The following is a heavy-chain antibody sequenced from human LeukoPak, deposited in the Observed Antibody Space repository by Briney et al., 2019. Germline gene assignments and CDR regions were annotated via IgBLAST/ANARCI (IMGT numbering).Heavy chain of an antibody. D-gene: IGHD2-2*01. Sequence: SETLSLTCSVSGGSISSYYWGWIRQPPGKGLEWIGYIYYSGSTNYNPSLKSRVTISVDTSKNQFSLQLSSVTAADTAVYYCASHYCSSTSCPRLDAFDIWGQGTMVTVSS. CDR1: GGSISSYY. CDR3: ASHYCSSTSCPRLDAFDI. J-gene: IGHJ3*02. V-gene: IGHV4-59*01. CDR2: IYYSGST.